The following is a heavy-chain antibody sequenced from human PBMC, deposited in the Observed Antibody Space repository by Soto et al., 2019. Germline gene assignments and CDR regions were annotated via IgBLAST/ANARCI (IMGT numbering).Heavy chain of an antibody. D-gene: IGHD3-3*01. CDR1: GDSIRNYY. CDR3: VXXGGLLXSGVV. Sequence: QVQLRESGPGLVRPSETLFLTCTVSGDSIRNYYWNWIRQPPGKGLEWVGHFHYSGNTNYNPSLTSRVTISADTAKNEFSLSLHSVTAADTAXXXCVXXGGLLXSGVVWGQGVRVNVAS. V-gene: IGHV4-59*01. J-gene: IGHJ4*02. CDR2: FHYSGNT.